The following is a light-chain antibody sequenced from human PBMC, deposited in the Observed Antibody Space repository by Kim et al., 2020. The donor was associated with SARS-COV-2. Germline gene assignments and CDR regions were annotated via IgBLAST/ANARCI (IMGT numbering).Light chain of an antibody. J-gene: IGKJ2*01. V-gene: IGKV3-20*01. CDR1: QSVSSNY. CDR2: GAT. CDR3: QQYDTSPYT. Sequence: LCPGGGATLSCMAGQSVSSNYFAWYQQKPGQAPRVLIYGATSRASGIPDRFRGRGSGTDFTLTISRLEPEDFAVYYWQQYDTSPYTFGQGTKREI.